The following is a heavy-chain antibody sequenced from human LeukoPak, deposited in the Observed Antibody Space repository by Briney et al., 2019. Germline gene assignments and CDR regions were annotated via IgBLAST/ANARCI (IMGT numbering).Heavy chain of an antibody. CDR3: AKVGSYSSGWSDY. D-gene: IGHD6-19*01. CDR2: ISGSGGST. Sequence: GGSLRLSCAASGFTFSSYAMSWVRQAPGKGLEWVSAISGSGGSTYYADSVKGRFTISRDNSKNTLFLQMNSLRAEDTAVYYCAKVGSYSSGWSDYWGQGTLVTVSS. V-gene: IGHV3-23*01. CDR1: GFTFSSYA. J-gene: IGHJ4*02.